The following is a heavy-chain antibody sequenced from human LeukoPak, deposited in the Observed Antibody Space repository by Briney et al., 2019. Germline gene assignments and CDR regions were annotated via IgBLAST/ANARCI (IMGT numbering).Heavy chain of an antibody. D-gene: IGHD3-3*01. CDR1: GGSFSGYY. Sequence: SETLSLTCAVYGGSFSGYYWSWIRQPPGKGLEWIGEINHSGSTNYNPSLKSRVTISVDTSKNQFSLKLSSVTAADTAVYYCARGRSLFGVVIIRGWFDPWGQGTLVTVSS. CDR3: ARGRSLFGVVIIRGWFDP. J-gene: IGHJ5*02. CDR2: INHSGST. V-gene: IGHV4-34*01.